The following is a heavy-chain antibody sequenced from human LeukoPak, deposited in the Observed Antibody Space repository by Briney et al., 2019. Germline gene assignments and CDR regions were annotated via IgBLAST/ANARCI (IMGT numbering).Heavy chain of an antibody. Sequence: SETLSLTCTVSGGSISSYYWSWIRQPPGKGLEWFGYIYYSGRTNYNPSLKSRVTISVDTSKNQFSLKLSSVTAADTAVYYCARALYYYDSSGYYDYWGQGTLVTVSS. CDR1: GGSISSYY. J-gene: IGHJ4*02. D-gene: IGHD3-22*01. CDR3: ARALYYYDSSGYYDY. CDR2: IYYSGRT. V-gene: IGHV4-59*01.